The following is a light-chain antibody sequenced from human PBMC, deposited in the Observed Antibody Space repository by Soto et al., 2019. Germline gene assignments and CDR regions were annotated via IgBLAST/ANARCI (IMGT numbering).Light chain of an antibody. CDR2: WAS. CDR1: QSVLYSSNTKNY. CDR3: QQYYSTPRT. Sequence: DIVMTQSPDSLAVSLGERATINCKSSQSVLYSSNTKNYLAWYQQKPGQPPKMLIYWASTRASGVPDRFSGSGSETDFTLTISSLQAEDVAVYYCQQYYSTPRTFGQGTQLEIK. J-gene: IGKJ2*01. V-gene: IGKV4-1*01.